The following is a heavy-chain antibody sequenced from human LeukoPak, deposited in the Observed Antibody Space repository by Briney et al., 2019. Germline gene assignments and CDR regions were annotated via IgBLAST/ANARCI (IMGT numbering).Heavy chain of an antibody. CDR3: ARGSLEDYYDSSSLFDY. J-gene: IGHJ4*02. CDR2: IWYDGSNK. Sequence: PGGSLRLSCAASGSTFSSYGMHWVRQAPGKGLEWVAVIWYDGSNKYYADSVKGRFTISRDNSKNTLYLQMNSLRAEDTAVYYCARGSLEDYYDSSSLFDYWGQGTLVTVSS. CDR1: GSTFSSYG. D-gene: IGHD3-22*01. V-gene: IGHV3-33*01.